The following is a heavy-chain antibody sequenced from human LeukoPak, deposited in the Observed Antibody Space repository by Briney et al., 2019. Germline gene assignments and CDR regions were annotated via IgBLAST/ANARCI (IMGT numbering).Heavy chain of an antibody. CDR2: IIPIFGTA. J-gene: IGHJ6*03. Sequence: SVKVSCKASGGTFSSYAISWVRQAPGQGLEWMGGIIPIFGTANYAQKFQGRVTITTDESTSTAYMELSSLRSEDTAVYYCASRNPYSSSWNYYYMDVWGKGTTVTVSS. D-gene: IGHD6-13*01. V-gene: IGHV1-69*05. CDR3: ASRNPYSSSWNYYYMDV. CDR1: GGTFSSYA.